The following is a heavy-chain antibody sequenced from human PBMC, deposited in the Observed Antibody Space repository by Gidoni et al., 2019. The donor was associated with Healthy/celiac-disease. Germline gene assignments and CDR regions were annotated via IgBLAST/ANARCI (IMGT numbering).Heavy chain of an antibody. V-gene: IGHV3-43*01. CDR3: AKDGNWYSYGYGVFDY. Sequence: EVQLVESGGVVVQPGGTLRLPCAASGFTFVIYTMHWVRQAPGKGLEWVSLISWDGGSTYYADSVKGRFTISRDNSKNSLYLQMNSLRTEDTALYYCAKDGNWYSYGYGVFDYWGQGTLVTVSS. CDR2: ISWDGGST. J-gene: IGHJ4*02. CDR1: GFTFVIYT. D-gene: IGHD5-18*01.